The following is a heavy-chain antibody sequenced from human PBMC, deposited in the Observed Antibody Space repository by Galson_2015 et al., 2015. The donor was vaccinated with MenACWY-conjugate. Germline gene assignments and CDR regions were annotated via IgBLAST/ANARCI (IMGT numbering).Heavy chain of an antibody. D-gene: IGHD4-23*01. CDR2: ISYDGHKK. Sequence: SLRLSCAASGFTFDAYGIPWVRQAPGTGLEWLAAISYDGHKKYYSDSVKARFTISRDNSKNTVYLQMNGLRVEETAVYFCARELNDYGGPPSYWGRGALVTVSS. V-gene: IGHV3-33*01. CDR1: GFTFDAYG. J-gene: IGHJ4*01. CDR3: ARELNDYGGPPSY.